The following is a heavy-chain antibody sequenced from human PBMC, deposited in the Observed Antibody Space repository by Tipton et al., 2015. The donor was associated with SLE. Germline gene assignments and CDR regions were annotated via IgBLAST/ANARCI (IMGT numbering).Heavy chain of an antibody. CDR1: GGSISSHY. CDR3: ARDTVGWYAGAFDI. Sequence: TLSLTCTVSGGSISSHYWSWIRQPPGKGLEWIGYIYYSGSTNYNPSLKSRVTISVYTSKNQFSLKLSSVTAAGTAVYYCARDTVGWYAGAFDIWGQGTMVTVSS. V-gene: IGHV4-59*11. CDR2: IYYSGST. J-gene: IGHJ3*02. D-gene: IGHD4-23*01.